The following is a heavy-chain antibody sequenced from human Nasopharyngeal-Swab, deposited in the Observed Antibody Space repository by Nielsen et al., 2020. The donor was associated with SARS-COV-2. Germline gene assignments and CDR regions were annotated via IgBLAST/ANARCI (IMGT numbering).Heavy chain of an antibody. CDR3: VKGGYLHDYINYGDWFDP. D-gene: IGHD4-11*01. V-gene: IGHV3-23*01. CDR2: ISGAGSST. J-gene: IGHJ5*02. CDR1: GFKFSSYA. Sequence: GGSLRLSCAASGFKFSSYAMSWVRQAPGKGLNWVSAISGAGSSTYYADSVKGRFTISRDNSKNTLYLQMNSLRAEDTALYYCVKGGYLHDYINYGDWFDPWGLGTLVTVSS.